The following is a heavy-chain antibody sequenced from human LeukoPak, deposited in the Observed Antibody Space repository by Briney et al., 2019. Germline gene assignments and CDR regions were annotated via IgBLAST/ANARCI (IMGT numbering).Heavy chain of an antibody. Sequence: PGGSLRLSCAASGFTFSSYAMSRVRQAPGKGLEWVSAISGSGGSTYYADSVKGRFTISRDNSKNTLYLQMNSRRAEDTAVYYCAREDYGEYYFDYWGQGTLVTVSS. CDR1: GFTFSSYA. CDR3: AREDYGEYYFDY. D-gene: IGHD4-17*01. J-gene: IGHJ4*02. CDR2: ISGSGGST. V-gene: IGHV3-23*01.